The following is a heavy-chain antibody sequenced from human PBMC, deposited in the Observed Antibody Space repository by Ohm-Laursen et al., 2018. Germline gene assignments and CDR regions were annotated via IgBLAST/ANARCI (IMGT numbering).Heavy chain of an antibody. CDR2: IIPILGIA. CDR1: GGTFSSYA. D-gene: IGHD2-8*01. V-gene: IGHV1-69*04. CDR3: AVAYCTNGVCYEDWFDP. J-gene: IGHJ5*02. Sequence: GASVKVSCKASGGTFSSYAISWVRQAPGQGLEWMGRIIPILGIANYAQKFQGRVTITADKSTSTAYMELSSLRSEDTAVYYCAVAYCTNGVCYEDWFDPWGQGTLVTVSS.